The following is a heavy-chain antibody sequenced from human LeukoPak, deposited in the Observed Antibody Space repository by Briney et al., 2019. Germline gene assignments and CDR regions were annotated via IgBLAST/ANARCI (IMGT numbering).Heavy chain of an antibody. CDR2: IIPIFGTA. CDR1: GGTFSSYA. V-gene: IGHV1-69*13. J-gene: IGHJ4*02. D-gene: IGHD2/OR15-2a*01. CDR3: AARISPPPLFDY. Sequence: SVKVSCKAAGGTFSSYAIRWVRQAPGQGLEWMGRIIPIFGTANYAQKFQGRVTITADESTSTDYMELSSLRSEDTAVYYCAARISPPPLFDYWGQGTLVTVSS.